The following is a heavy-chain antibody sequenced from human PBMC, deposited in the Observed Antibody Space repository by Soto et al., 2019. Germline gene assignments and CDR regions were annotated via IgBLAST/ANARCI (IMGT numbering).Heavy chain of an antibody. D-gene: IGHD2-8*01. V-gene: IGHV4-39*01. CDR1: GGSISSGTYS. J-gene: IGHJ6*02. Sequence: PSETLSLTCPVSGGSISSGTYSWGWIRQPPGKGLEWIGTFYYSGSTNYNPSLKSRVTMSVDTSKNQFSPKVSSVTAADTALYYCARLGGYCTTSCYGYYAMDVWGQGTTVTVSS. CDR2: FYYSGST. CDR3: ARLGGYCTTSCYGYYAMDV.